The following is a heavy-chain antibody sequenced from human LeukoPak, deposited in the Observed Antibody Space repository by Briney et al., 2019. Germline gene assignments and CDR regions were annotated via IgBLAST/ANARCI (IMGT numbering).Heavy chain of an antibody. CDR2: IWYDGSNK. CDR3: ASAGPGDY. CDR1: GFTYSSYG. J-gene: IGHJ4*02. V-gene: IGHV3-30*02. Sequence: GGSLRLSCAASGFTYSSYGMHWVRQAPGKGLEWVAFIWYDGSNKYYADSVKGRFTISRDNSKNTVYLQMNSLRAEDTAVYYCASAGPGDYWGQGTLVTVSS.